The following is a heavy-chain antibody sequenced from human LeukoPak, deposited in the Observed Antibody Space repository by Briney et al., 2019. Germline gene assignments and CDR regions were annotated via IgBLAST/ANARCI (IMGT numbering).Heavy chain of an antibody. Sequence: GGSLRLSCAASGFTFSSYAIHWVRQAPGKGLEWVAVKSYDGSNKYYADSVKGRFTISRDDSKNTLYLQMNSLRAEDTAVYYCARTKTGYSSGWSGDLDYWGQGTLVTVSS. D-gene: IGHD6-19*01. J-gene: IGHJ4*02. CDR3: ARTKTGYSSGWSGDLDY. V-gene: IGHV3-30*04. CDR1: GFTFSSYA. CDR2: KSYDGSNK.